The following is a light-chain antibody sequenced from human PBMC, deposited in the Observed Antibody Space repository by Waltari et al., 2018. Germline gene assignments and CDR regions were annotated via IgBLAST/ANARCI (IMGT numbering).Light chain of an antibody. J-gene: IGKJ4*01. V-gene: IGKV3-11*01. Sequence: EIVLTQSPANLSLSPGERATPSCRASQSVSTYFPWYQQKSGLPPRLLIYDASNRATDIPARFSGSGSGTDFTLTISSLEPEDFAVYYCQQRYDWPLTFGGGTKMEIK. CDR3: QQRYDWPLT. CDR2: DAS. CDR1: QSVSTY.